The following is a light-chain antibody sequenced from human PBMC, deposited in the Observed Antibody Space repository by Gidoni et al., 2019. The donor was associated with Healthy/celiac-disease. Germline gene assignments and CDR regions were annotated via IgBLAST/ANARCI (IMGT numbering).Light chain of an antibody. J-gene: IGLJ2*01. CDR3: QSYDSSLSGLVV. CDR2: GNS. V-gene: IGLV1-40*01. Sequence: QSVLTQPPSVSGAPGQSVTISCTGSSSNSGAGYDVHWYQQLPGTAPKLLIYGNSNRPSGVPDRFSGSKSGTSASLAITGLQAEDEADYYCQSYDSSLSGLVVFGGGTKLTVL. CDR1: SSNSGAGYD.